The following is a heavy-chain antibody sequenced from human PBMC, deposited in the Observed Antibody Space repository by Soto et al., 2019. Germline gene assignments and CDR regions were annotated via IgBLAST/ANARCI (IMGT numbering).Heavy chain of an antibody. V-gene: IGHV4-30-2*01. J-gene: IGHJ4*02. D-gene: IGHD4-4*01. CDR2: IYHSGST. CDR3: ARGMTTVATLDY. Sequence: QLQLQESGSGLVKPSQTLSLTCAVSGGSISSGGYSCSWIRQPPGKGLEWIGYIYHSGSTYYNPSPKGRVTISVDRSKSRLSLKLSSVTAAATAVYYCARGMTTVATLDYWGQGTVVTVSS. CDR1: GGSISSGGYS.